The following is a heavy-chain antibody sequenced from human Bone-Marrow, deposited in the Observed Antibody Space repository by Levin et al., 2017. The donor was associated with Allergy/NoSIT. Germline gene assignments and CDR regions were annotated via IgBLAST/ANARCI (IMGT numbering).Heavy chain of an antibody. J-gene: IGHJ4*02. CDR3: AKSVPGWGGSGKYPRQHDS. CDR2: ISDDGRTT. V-gene: IGHV3-23*01. CDR1: GFTFNIYA. D-gene: IGHD1-26*01. Sequence: GESLKISCAASGFTFNIYAMNWVRQAPGKGLEWVSGISDDGRTTYYADSARGRFTVSRDNSRNTLYLQIDSLRADDTAVYFCAKSVPGWGGSGKYPRQHDSWGQGTLVIVSS.